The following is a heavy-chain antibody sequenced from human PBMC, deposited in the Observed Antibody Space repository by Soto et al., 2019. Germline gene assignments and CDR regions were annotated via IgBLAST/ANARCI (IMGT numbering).Heavy chain of an antibody. V-gene: IGHV4-59*01. J-gene: IGHJ4*02. CDR3: ARRWGTYFDF. Sequence: SETLSLTCTVSGGSISSYYWGWIRQPPGKGLEWSGYIYYSGSTDYDPSLKSRVTISVDTSKNQFSLKLSSVTAADTAVYYCARRWGTYFDFWGQGTLVTVSS. CDR1: GGSISSYY. D-gene: IGHD7-27*01. CDR2: IYYSGST.